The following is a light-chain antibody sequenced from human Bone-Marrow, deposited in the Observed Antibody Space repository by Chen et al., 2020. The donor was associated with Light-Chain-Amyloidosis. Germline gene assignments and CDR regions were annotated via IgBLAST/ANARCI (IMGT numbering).Light chain of an antibody. V-gene: IGLV2-14*01. Sequence: QSALTQPASVSGSPGQSITISCTGTSGDVGTYNYVSWYQQHPGKAPKGILYAVSNRPSGVSNLFSGSKSGNTASRTISGLQAEDEADYYCSSFTSSSSYVFGPGTKVTVL. CDR2: AVS. CDR3: SSFTSSSSYV. CDR1: SGDVGTYNY. J-gene: IGLJ1*01.